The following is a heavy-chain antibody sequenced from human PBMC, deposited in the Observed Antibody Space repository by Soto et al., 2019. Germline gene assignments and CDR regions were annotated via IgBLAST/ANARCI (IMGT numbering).Heavy chain of an antibody. CDR2: IFYSGST. J-gene: IGHJ6*02. Sequence: PSETLSLTCTVSGASISSSYNYWGWIRQPPGKGLEWTGSIFYSGSTYYNPSLKSRVTIPVDTSKNQFSLKLSSVTAADTAVYYCARHKAVWGHYDSSGYPGAMDVWGQGTTVTVSS. V-gene: IGHV4-39*01. CDR1: GASISSSYNY. D-gene: IGHD3-22*01. CDR3: ARHKAVWGHYDSSGYPGAMDV.